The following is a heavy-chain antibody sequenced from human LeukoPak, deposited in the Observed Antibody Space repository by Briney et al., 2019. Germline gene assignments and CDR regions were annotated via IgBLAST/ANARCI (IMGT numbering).Heavy chain of an antibody. Sequence: PSETLSLTCTVSGGSISSYYWGWIRQPPGKGLEWIGSIYYSGSTYYNPSLKSRVTISVDTSKNQFSLKLSSVTAADTAVYYCARFHCSSTSCYGYYYYYMDVWGKGTTVTISS. CDR1: GGSISSYY. J-gene: IGHJ6*03. V-gene: IGHV4-39*01. CDR2: IYYSGST. CDR3: ARFHCSSTSCYGYYYYYMDV. D-gene: IGHD2-2*01.